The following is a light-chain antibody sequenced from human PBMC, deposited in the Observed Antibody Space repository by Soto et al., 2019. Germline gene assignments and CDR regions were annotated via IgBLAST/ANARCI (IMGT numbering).Light chain of an antibody. J-gene: IGKJ3*01. CDR2: AAS. CDR1: QDISDY. V-gene: IGKV1-27*01. CDR3: QRYGGTPYT. Sequence: DIQMTQSPSSLSASRGDRVTITCRASQDISDYLAWYQQKPGKVPNLLIYAASTLQSGVPSRFSGSGSGTEFTLTISSLQSEDVASYYCQRYGGTPYTFGPGTKVDIK.